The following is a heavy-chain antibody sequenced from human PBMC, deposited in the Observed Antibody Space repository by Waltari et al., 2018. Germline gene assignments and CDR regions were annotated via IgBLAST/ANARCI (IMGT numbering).Heavy chain of an antibody. Sequence: EVHLQQPGAAVKKPGATVKISCKASGYVFSDYYIHWERQVPGKGLEWMGRIDPKDGKTKCAEKFKVRFTITADTATDKAYMEVASLRSDDTAVYYCATESDFWGQGTLVTVSS. CDR1: GYVFSDYY. CDR2: IDPKDGKT. J-gene: IGHJ4*02. CDR3: ATESDF. V-gene: IGHV1-69-2*01.